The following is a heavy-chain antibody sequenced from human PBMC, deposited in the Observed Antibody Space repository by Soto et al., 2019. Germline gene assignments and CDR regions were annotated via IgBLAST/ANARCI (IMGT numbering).Heavy chain of an antibody. Sequence: QVQLVQSGAEVKKPGASVKVSCKASGYTFTSYYMHWVRQAPGQGLEWMGIINPSGGSTSYAQKFAGRVTMTRDPSTSEVYMELSCLRSDDPAVYYCEGGPRLVRDRATTPGQSGMDVCGQGTTVTVSS. D-gene: IGHD3-10*02. CDR1: GYTFTSYY. CDR2: INPSGGST. CDR3: EGGPRLVRDRATTPGQSGMDV. J-gene: IGHJ6*02. V-gene: IGHV1-46*01.